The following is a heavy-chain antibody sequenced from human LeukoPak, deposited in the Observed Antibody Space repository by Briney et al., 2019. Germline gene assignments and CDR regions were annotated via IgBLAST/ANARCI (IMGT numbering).Heavy chain of an antibody. V-gene: IGHV3-23*01. J-gene: IGHJ4*02. CDR1: GFTFDDYG. CDR2: ISGSGGST. D-gene: IGHD3-22*01. Sequence: GSLRLSCAASGFTFDDYGMSWVRQAPGKGLEWVSAISGSGGSTYYADSVKGRFTISRDNSKNTLYLQMNSLRAEDTAVYYCAREAMIVVLDYWGQGTLVTVSS. CDR3: AREAMIVVLDY.